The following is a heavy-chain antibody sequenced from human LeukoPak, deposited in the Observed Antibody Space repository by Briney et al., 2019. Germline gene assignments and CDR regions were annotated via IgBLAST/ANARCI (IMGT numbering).Heavy chain of an antibody. D-gene: IGHD6-13*01. CDR1: GFTFSSYG. CDR3: AKTIVAAENNWFDP. V-gene: IGHV3-30*18. Sequence: GGSLRLSCAASGFTFSSYGTRWVRQAPGKGLGWGAVISYDGSNRYYADSVRGRFTISRDNSKNTLYLQMNSLRAEDTALYYCAKTIVAAENNWFDPWGQGTLVTVSS. J-gene: IGHJ5*02. CDR2: ISYDGSNR.